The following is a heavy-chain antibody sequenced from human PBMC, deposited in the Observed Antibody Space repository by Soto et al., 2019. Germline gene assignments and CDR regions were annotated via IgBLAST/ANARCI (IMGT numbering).Heavy chain of an antibody. V-gene: IGHV3-23*01. D-gene: IGHD6-19*01. J-gene: IGHJ5*02. CDR2: ISGSGGST. CDR1: GFTFSSYA. Sequence: GGSLRLSCAASGFTFSSYAMSWVRQAPGKGLEWVSAISGSGGSTYYADSVKGRFTISRDNSKNTLYLQMNSLRAEDTAVYYCAKDLSRSSGWYGANYNWFDPWGQGTLVTVSS. CDR3: AKDLSRSSGWYGANYNWFDP.